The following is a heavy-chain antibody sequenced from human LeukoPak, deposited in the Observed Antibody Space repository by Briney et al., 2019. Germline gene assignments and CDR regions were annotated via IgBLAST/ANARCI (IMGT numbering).Heavy chain of an antibody. CDR2: FDPEDGKT. CDR1: RYTLSELS. V-gene: IGHV1-24*01. D-gene: IGHD4-11*01. Sequence: ASVKDPWKFSRYTLSELSMYWVRQAPGEGLEWMGGFDPEDGKTIYAQKFQGRVTMTEDTSTDTAYIELSSLRSEDTAVYYCATRLTTLTTTGYCKHWGQGTLVTVSS. J-gene: IGHJ1*01. CDR3: ATRLTTLTTTGYCKH.